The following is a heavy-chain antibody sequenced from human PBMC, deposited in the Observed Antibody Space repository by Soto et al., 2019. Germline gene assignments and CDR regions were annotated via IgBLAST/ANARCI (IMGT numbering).Heavy chain of an antibody. CDR1: GYTFTSYA. Sequence: ASVKVSCKASGYTFTSYAVHWVRQAPGQRLEWMGWINAGNGNTKYSQKFQGRVTITRDTSASTAYMELSSLRSEDTAVYYCARYYGDLNPYYFDYWGQGTLVTVSS. D-gene: IGHD4-17*01. J-gene: IGHJ4*02. CDR2: INAGNGNT. V-gene: IGHV1-3*01. CDR3: ARYYGDLNPYYFDY.